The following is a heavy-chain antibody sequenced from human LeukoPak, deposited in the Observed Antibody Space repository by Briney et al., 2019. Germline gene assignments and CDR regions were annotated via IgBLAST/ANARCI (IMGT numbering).Heavy chain of an antibody. D-gene: IGHD3-16*01. CDR1: GFTFSSYW. J-gene: IGHJ6*02. Sequence: GGSLRLSRAASGFTFSSYWMHWVRQAPGKGLVWVSRINSDGSSTSYADSVKGRFTISRDNAKNTLYLQMNSLRAEDTAVYYCARDLAYLYYYYGMDVWGQGTTVTVSS. CDR3: ARDLAYLYYYYGMDV. CDR2: INSDGSST. V-gene: IGHV3-74*01.